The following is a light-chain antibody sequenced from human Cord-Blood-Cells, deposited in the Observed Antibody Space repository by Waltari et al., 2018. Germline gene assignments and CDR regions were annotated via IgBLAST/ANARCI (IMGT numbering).Light chain of an antibody. CDR2: RHN. CDR1: SSNIGSNY. J-gene: IGLJ3*02. CDR3: AACDDSLSCWV. V-gene: IGLV1-47*01. Sequence: QSVLTQPPSASGTPGQRATISCSGSSSNIGSNYVSWYQKPPGTAPKLLIYRHNQRPSGVPDRFAGSNSGTSASLAISGLRSEEEAYYYCAACDDSLSCWVFGGGTKLTVL.